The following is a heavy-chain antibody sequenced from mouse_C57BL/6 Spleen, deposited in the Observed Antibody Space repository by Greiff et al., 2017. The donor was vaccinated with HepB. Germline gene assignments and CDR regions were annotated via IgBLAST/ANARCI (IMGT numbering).Heavy chain of an antibody. D-gene: IGHD4-1*01. CDR2: IDPSDSYT. CDR1: GYTFTSYW. CDR3: ARSENWAWYFDV. Sequence: VQLQQPGAELVMPGASVKLSCKASGYTFTSYWMHWVKQRPGQGLEWIGEIDPSDSYTNYNQKFKGKATLTVDTSSSTAYMQLSSLTSEDSAVYYCARSENWAWYFDVWGTGTTVTVSS. J-gene: IGHJ1*03. V-gene: IGHV1-69*01.